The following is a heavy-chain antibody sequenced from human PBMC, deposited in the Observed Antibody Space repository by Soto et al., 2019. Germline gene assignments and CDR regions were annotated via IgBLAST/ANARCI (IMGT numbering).Heavy chain of an antibody. CDR3: AKDVLRFLEWLAFYGMDV. CDR2: IYYSGST. V-gene: IGHV4-31*03. CDR1: GRSNSSDGYY. D-gene: IGHD3-3*01. Sequence: PLSLSCTVSGRSNSSDGYYCSWIRQNPGKGLERIGYIYYSGSTYYNPSLKSRVTISVDHSKNTLYLQMNSLRAEDTAVYYCAKDVLRFLEWLAFYGMDVWGQGTTVTVSS. J-gene: IGHJ6*02.